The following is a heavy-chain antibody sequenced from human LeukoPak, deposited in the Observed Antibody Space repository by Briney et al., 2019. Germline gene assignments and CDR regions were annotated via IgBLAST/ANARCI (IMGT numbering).Heavy chain of an antibody. CDR1: GFTFSNAW. V-gene: IGHV3-15*07. CDR2: IRSKTDGGTT. J-gene: IGHJ4*02. Sequence: TGGSLRLSCAASGFTFSNAWMNWVRQAPGKGLEWVGRIRSKTDGGTTDYAAPVKGRFTISRDDSKNTLYLQMNSLKTEDTAVYYCARPDRDGYNFAVYWGQGTLVTVSS. D-gene: IGHD5-24*01. CDR3: ARPDRDGYNFAVY.